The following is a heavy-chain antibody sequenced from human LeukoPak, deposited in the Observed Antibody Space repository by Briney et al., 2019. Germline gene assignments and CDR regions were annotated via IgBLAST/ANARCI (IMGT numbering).Heavy chain of an antibody. CDR1: GGSISSGDYY. CDR2: IYYSGST. J-gene: IGHJ2*01. D-gene: IGHD1-14*01. V-gene: IGHV4-30-4*01. Sequence: PAETLSLTCTVSGGSISSGDYYWSWIRQPPRKGLEWIGYIYYSGSTYYNPSLKSRVTISVDTSKNQFSLKLSSVTAADTAVYYCARGRTPYWYFDLWGRGTLVTVSS. CDR3: ARGRTPYWYFDL.